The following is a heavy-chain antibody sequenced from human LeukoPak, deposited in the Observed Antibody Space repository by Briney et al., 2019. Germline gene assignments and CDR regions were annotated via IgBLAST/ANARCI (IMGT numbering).Heavy chain of an antibody. Sequence: GGSLRLSCAASGFTFSNYNMNWVRQAPGKGLEWVSSISSSSTYIYYADSVKGRFTISRDNAENSLYLQMNSLRPEDTAVYYCAREGYGDPFDYWGQGTLVTVSS. CDR3: AREGYGDPFDY. CDR2: ISSSSTYI. D-gene: IGHD4-17*01. CDR1: GFTFSNYN. J-gene: IGHJ4*02. V-gene: IGHV3-21*01.